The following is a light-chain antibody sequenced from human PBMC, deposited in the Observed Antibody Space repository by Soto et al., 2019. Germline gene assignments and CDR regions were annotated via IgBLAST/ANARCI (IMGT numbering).Light chain of an antibody. CDR3: QQDHNWPLT. Sequence: EIVMTQSPATLSVSPGERATLSCRASQSITSELAWYQQKPGQPPRLLVYGATTRATGVPARFTGTESGSEFTLTISGLQSEDFAVYYCQQDHNWPLTFGQGTRLEI. V-gene: IGKV3-15*01. J-gene: IGKJ2*01. CDR2: GAT. CDR1: QSITSE.